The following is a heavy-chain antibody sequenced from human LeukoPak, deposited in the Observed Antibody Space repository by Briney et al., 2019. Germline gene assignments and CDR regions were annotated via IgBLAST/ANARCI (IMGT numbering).Heavy chain of an antibody. CDR3: AKVPAVAGKKNWFDP. Sequence: PGGSLRLSCAASGFTFTSYSMNWVRQAPGKGLEWVSTISCGGGSTYYADSVKGRFTISRDNSKNTLYLQIDSLRAEDTAVYYCAKVPAVAGKKNWFDPWGLGTLVTVSS. CDR1: GFTFTSYS. V-gene: IGHV3-23*01. D-gene: IGHD6-19*01. CDR2: ISCGGGST. J-gene: IGHJ5*02.